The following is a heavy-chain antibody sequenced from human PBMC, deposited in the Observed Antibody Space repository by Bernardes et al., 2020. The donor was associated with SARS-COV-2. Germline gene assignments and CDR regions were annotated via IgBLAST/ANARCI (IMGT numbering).Heavy chain of an antibody. Sequence: SETLSLTCTVSGGSISGFSWNWIRQPPGKGLEWIGLISYDGSTNYNSSLKSRVTMSVDTSKNQFSLNLTSVTAADTAVYYCARRRGSGSWEYYFNLWGRGTLVAVSS. J-gene: IGHJ2*01. D-gene: IGHD3-10*01. CDR3: ARRRGSGSWEYYFNL. CDR2: ISYDGST. V-gene: IGHV4-59*08. CDR1: GGSISGFS.